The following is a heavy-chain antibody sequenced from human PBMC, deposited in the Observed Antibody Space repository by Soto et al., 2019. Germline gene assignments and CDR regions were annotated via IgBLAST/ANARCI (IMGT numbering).Heavy chain of an antibody. D-gene: IGHD1-26*01. CDR2: INGRSNYV. J-gene: IGHJ4*02. CDR1: GFTFSTYT. Sequence: PGGSLRLSCVSSGFTFSTYTMNWVRQAPGKGLEWVSSINGRSNYVYYADSVKGRFTISRDNAKNSLYLQMNRLRAEDTAIYYCAREDGVVGSSSAFAHCGLGTLVTVAS. CDR3: AREDGVVGSSSAFAH. V-gene: IGHV3-21*01.